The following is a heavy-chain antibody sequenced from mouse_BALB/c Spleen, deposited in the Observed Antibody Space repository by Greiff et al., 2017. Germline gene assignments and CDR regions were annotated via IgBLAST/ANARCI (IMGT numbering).Heavy chain of an antibody. J-gene: IGHJ2*01. CDR2: ISSGGGST. Sequence: DVMLVESGGGLVKPGGSLKLSCAASGFAFSSYDMSWVRQTPEKRLEWVAYISSGGGSTYYPDTVKGRFTISRDNAKNTLYLQMSSLKSEDTAMYYCARQGYFDYWGQGTTLTVSS. CDR3: ARQGYFDY. CDR1: GFAFSSYD. V-gene: IGHV5-12-1*01.